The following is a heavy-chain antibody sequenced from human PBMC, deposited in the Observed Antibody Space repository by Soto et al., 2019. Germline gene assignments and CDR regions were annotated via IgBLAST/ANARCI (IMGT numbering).Heavy chain of an antibody. J-gene: IGHJ4*02. V-gene: IGHV3-11*01. CDR2: IDTSGTKI. Sequence: GGSLRLSCAASGYTFSDYYMSWIRQAPGKGLEWISYIDTSGTKIYYADSVKGRFTITRDNAKNSLYLEMNSLRDEDTAVYYCANLGAYGTFDYWGQGTLVTVSS. CDR3: ANLGAYGTFDY. D-gene: IGHD3-16*01. CDR1: GYTFSDYY.